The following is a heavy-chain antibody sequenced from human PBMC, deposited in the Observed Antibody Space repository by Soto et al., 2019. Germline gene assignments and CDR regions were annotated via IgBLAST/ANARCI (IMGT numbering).Heavy chain of an antibody. J-gene: IGHJ4*02. Sequence: GGSLRLSCAASGFTFSSYAMSWVRQAPGKGLEWVSAISGSGGSTYYADSVKGRFTISRDNSKNTLYLQMNSLRAEDTAVYYCAKDQGRYYDSSGYSILFDYWGQGTLVTVSS. D-gene: IGHD3-22*01. CDR1: GFTFSSYA. V-gene: IGHV3-23*01. CDR2: ISGSGGST. CDR3: AKDQGRYYDSSGYSILFDY.